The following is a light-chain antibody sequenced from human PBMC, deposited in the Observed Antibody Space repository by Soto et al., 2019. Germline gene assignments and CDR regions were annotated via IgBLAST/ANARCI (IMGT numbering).Light chain of an antibody. J-gene: IGKJ2*01. Sequence: ENELTQSPGTLSLSPGERATLSCRASQSVSSSYLAWYQQKPGQAHRLLIYGASSRATGIPDRFSGSESGTAFTLTISRLEPEDFAVYSCQQYGSSPPYTFGQGTKLEIK. V-gene: IGKV3-20*01. CDR1: QSVSSSY. CDR2: GAS. CDR3: QQYGSSPPYT.